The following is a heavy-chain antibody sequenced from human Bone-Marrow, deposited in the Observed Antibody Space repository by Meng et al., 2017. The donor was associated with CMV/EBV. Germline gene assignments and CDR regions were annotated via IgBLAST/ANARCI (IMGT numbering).Heavy chain of an antibody. Sequence: GESLKISCAASGFTFSSYAMHWVRQAPGKGLEWVAVISYDGSNKYYADSVKGRFTISRDNSKNTLYLQMNSLRAEDTAVYYCARGELPGYSSSWYLYYYYGMDVWGQGTTVTVSS. J-gene: IGHJ6*02. CDR1: GFTFSSYA. CDR3: ARGELPGYSSSWYLYYYYGMDV. D-gene: IGHD6-13*01. CDR2: ISYDGSNK. V-gene: IGHV3-30*04.